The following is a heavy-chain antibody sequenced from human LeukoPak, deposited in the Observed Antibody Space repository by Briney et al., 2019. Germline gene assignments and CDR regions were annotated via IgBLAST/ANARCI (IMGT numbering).Heavy chain of an antibody. J-gene: IGHJ5*02. CDR1: GASFSGYY. CDR2: INHSGST. V-gene: IGHV4-34*01. D-gene: IGHD1-1*01. CDR3: ARHVAGTSPLGFDP. Sequence: SETLSLTCAVYGASFSGYYWSWIRQPPGKGLEWIGEINHSGSTNYNPSLKSRVTMSVDTSKNQFSLRLSSVTAADTAVYYCARHVAGTSPLGFDPWGQGTLVTVSS.